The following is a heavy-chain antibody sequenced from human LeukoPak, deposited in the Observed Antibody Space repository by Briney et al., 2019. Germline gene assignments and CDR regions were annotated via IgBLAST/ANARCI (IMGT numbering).Heavy chain of an antibody. D-gene: IGHD2-2*01. V-gene: IGHV1-18*01. CDR1: GYTFTSYG. Sequence: ASVTVSCKASGYTFTSYGISWVRQAPGQGLEWMGWISAYNGNTNYAQKLQGRVTMTTDTSTSTAYMELRSLRSDDTAVYYCARVDCSSTRCYYYYGMDVWGQGTTVTVSS. CDR2: ISAYNGNT. CDR3: ARVDCSSTRCYYYYGMDV. J-gene: IGHJ6*02.